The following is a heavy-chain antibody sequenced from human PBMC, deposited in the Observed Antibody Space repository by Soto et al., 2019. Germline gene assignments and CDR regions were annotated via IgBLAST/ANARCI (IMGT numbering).Heavy chain of an antibody. CDR1: GGTFSDYA. V-gene: IGHV1-69*06. J-gene: IGHJ6*02. CDR3: VRDRIQVLWGKNSYNGINV. Sequence: QVQLVQSGAEMRKPGSSLRVSCKASGGTFSDYAFSWVRQAPGQGLERMGGIVPRFDSPNYAQKFGGRVTITTDTSSSKVYMVLSSLGFDDTAVYFCVRDRIQVLWGKNSYNGINVWGQGTTISVSS. CDR2: IVPRFDSP. D-gene: IGHD3-10*01.